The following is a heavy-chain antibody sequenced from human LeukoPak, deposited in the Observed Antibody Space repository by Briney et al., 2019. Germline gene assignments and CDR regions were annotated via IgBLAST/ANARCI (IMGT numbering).Heavy chain of an antibody. CDR3: ARGYSYGSGSYYCDY. Sequence: PGRSLRLSCAASGFTFSSYGMHWVRQAPGKGLEWVAVIWDDGSNKYYADSVKGRFTISRDNSKNTLYLQMNSLRAEDTAVYYCARGYSYGSGSYYCDYWGQGTLVTVSS. CDR1: GFTFSSYG. CDR2: IWDDGSNK. V-gene: IGHV3-33*01. J-gene: IGHJ4*02. D-gene: IGHD3-10*01.